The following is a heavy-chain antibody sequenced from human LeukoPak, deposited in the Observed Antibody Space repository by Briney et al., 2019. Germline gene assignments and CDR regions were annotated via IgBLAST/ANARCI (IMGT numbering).Heavy chain of an antibody. CDR2: ISGSGGST. Sequence: GGSLRLSCAAPGFTFANYAMIWVRQAPGKGLDWVSTISGSGGSTYYADSVKGRFTISRDNSKNTLYLQMNSLRAEDTALYYCAKDYSESSCYYVYDAFDVWGQGTMVTVSS. CDR1: GFTFANYA. J-gene: IGHJ3*01. D-gene: IGHD3-22*01. CDR3: AKDYSESSCYYVYDAFDV. V-gene: IGHV3-23*01.